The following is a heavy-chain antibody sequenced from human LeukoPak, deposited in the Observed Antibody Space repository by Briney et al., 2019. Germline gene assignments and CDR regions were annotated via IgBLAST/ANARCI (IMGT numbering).Heavy chain of an antibody. J-gene: IGHJ4*02. CDR3: ATSRGSGSPEDH. V-gene: IGHV3-21*01. Sequence: PGGSLRLSCAASGFIFSSYSMNWVRQAPGKGLEWVSSISSSSSYIYYADSVKGRFTISRDNAKNSLYLQMNSLRAEDTAVYYCATSRGSGSPEDHWGQGTLVTVSS. CDR1: GFIFSSYS. D-gene: IGHD3-10*01. CDR2: ISSSSSYI.